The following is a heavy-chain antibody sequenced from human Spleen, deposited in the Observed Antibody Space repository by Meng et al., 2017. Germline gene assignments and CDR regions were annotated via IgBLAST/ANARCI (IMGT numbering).Heavy chain of an antibody. CDR3: ARSGLEGTLDY. J-gene: IGHJ4*02. CDR1: GFTFSRYA. CDR2: ISGSGVST. Sequence: GESLKISCAASGFTFSRYAMTWVRQAPGKGLEWVSAISGSGVSTYYADSVKGRFTISRYNSKNTLYLQMNSLRAEDTAVSFCARSGLEGTLDYWGQGPLVTVSS. D-gene: IGHD3/OR15-3a*01. V-gene: IGHV3-23*01.